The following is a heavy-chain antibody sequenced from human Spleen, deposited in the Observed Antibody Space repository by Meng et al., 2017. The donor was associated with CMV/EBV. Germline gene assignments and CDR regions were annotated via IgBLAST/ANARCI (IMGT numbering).Heavy chain of an antibody. D-gene: IGHD2-2*01. J-gene: IGHJ5*01. CDR2: ISATSTSI. CDR3: ARAAVFEKIVVVPTAIGS. CDR1: GFTFNTYT. Sequence: GGSLRLSCAASGFTFNTYTMNWVRQAPGQGLEWVSSISATSTSIYCADSVKGRFTISRDNAKNTLSLQMNSLGAEDTAMYYCARAAVFEKIVVVPTAIGSWGRGTLVTVSS. V-gene: IGHV3-21*04.